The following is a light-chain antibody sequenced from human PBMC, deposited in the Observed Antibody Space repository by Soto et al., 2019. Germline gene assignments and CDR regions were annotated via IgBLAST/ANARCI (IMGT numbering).Light chain of an antibody. Sequence: QSALTQPASVSGSPGQSITISCTGTSSDVGGYNYVSWYQQHPGKAPKFMIYDVSNRPSGVSNRFSGSKSGNTASLTISGLQDEDEGDYYCSSYSSTSTLVVFGGGTKLTVL. CDR3: SSYSSTSTLVV. V-gene: IGLV2-14*01. CDR1: SSDVGGYNY. CDR2: DVS. J-gene: IGLJ2*01.